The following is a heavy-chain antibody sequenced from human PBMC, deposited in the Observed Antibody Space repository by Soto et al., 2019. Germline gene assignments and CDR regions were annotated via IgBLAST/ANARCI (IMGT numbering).Heavy chain of an antibody. J-gene: IGHJ4*02. CDR1: GYTFSGYY. Sequence: ASVKVSFKASGYTFSGYYIHWVRQAPGRGLEWAGWINPDSGGTNYAQKFQGRVTMTRDTSISTAYMELNRLTSDDTAVYFCAPVGITGTAGFHFWGQGTLVTVSS. CDR2: INPDSGGT. D-gene: IGHD1-7*01. CDR3: APVGITGTAGFHF. V-gene: IGHV1-2*02.